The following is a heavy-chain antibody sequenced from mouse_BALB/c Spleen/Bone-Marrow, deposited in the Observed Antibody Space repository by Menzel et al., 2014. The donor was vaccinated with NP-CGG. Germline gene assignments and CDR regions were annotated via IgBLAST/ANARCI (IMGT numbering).Heavy chain of an antibody. Sequence: EESGGRLVTPGTPLTLTCTVSGFSLSSYAVSWVRQAPGKGLEWIGIINNLGNTYYASWAKGRFTISXTSATVDLKITSPTTEDTATYFCAGDFAGYAGYGFGTRLHLWGQGTLVTVSS. CDR3: AGDFAGYAGYGFGTRLHL. D-gene: IGHD2-3*01. CDR1: GFSLSSYA. CDR2: INNLGNT. V-gene: IGHV5-6-5*01. J-gene: IGHJ1*01.